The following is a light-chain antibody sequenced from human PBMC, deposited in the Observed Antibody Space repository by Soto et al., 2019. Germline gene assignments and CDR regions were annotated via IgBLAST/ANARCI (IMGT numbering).Light chain of an antibody. V-gene: IGLV2-8*01. J-gene: IGLJ1*01. Sequence: QSVRGQPPSASGSPGQSLTISCTGTSSDVGFYNFVSWYQQRPGKAPKLVIYEVTKRPSGVPDRFSGSKSGSTASLTVSGLQADDEADYYCASYAGTKLFVFGSGTKV. CDR2: EVT. CDR1: SSDVGFYNF. CDR3: ASYAGTKLFV.